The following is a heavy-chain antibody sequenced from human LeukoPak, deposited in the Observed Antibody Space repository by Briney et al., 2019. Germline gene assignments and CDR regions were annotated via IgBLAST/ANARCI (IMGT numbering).Heavy chain of an antibody. D-gene: IGHD3-16*01. CDR3: AGVRGDFETG. CDR2: RYYSGST. Sequence: SETLSPTCSVSGGSITSLYLTCVRQPPGKGLEWIGYRYYSGSTTYNPSLKSRVTISVDTSKSQFSLKLISVTASDTAIYYCAGVRGDFETGWGQGSLVTVSS. V-gene: IGHV4-59*11. CDR1: GGSITSLY. J-gene: IGHJ1*01.